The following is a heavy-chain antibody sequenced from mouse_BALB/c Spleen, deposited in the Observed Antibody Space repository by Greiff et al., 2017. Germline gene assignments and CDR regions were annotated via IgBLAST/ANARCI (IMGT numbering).Heavy chain of an antibody. CDR1: GYTFSSYW. J-gene: IGHJ3*01. Sequence: QVQLQQSGAELMKPGASVKISCKATGYTFSSYWIEWVKQRPGHGLEWIGEILPGSGSTNYNEKFKGKATFTADTSSNTAYMQLSSLTSEDSAVYYCAREVRRGAYWGQGTLVTVSA. V-gene: IGHV1-9*01. D-gene: IGHD2-14*01. CDR2: ILPGSGST. CDR3: AREVRRGAY.